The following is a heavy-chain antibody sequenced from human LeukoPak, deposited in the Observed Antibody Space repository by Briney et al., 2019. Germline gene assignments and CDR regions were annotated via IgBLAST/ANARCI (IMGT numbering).Heavy chain of an antibody. CDR3: TRGGTGKPYYYYMDV. V-gene: IGHV3-49*03. CDR1: GFTFGDYA. Sequence: PGGSLRLSCTASGFTFGDYAMSWFRQAPGKGLEWVGFIRSKAYGGTTEYAASVKGRFTISRDDSKSIAYLQMNSLKTEDTAVYYCTRGGTGKPYYYYMDVWGKGTTVTVSS. J-gene: IGHJ6*03. CDR2: IRSKAYGGTT. D-gene: IGHD1-14*01.